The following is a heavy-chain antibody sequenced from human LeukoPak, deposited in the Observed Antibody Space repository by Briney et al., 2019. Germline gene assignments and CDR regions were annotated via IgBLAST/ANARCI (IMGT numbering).Heavy chain of an antibody. CDR1: GGSISSYY. CDR3: ARWSGDYSFDY. CDR2: IHTSGST. Sequence: SETLSLTCSVSGGSISSYYWNRIRQPAGKGLEWIGRIHTSGSTNSNPSLKSRVTMSLDTSKNQISLKLSSVTAADTAVYYCARWSGDYSFDYWGQGTLVTVSS. J-gene: IGHJ4*02. V-gene: IGHV4-4*07. D-gene: IGHD3-3*01.